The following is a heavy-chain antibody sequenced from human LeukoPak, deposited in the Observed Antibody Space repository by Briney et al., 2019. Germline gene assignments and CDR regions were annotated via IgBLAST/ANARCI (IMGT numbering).Heavy chain of an antibody. Sequence: GGSLRLSCAASGFTFSSYAMSWVRQAPGKGLEWVSTISYSGGSTYYADSVKGRFAISRDSSKNTLYLQMNGLRGGDTAVYYCAKDDGGSPPDAFDIWGQGTLVTVSS. J-gene: IGHJ3*02. CDR1: GFTFSSYA. D-gene: IGHD3-10*01. V-gene: IGHV3-23*01. CDR2: ISYSGGST. CDR3: AKDDGGSPPDAFDI.